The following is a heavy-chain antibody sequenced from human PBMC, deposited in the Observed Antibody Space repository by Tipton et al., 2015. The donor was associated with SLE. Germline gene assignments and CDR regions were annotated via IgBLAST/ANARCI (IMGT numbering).Heavy chain of an antibody. V-gene: IGHV4-34*01. J-gene: IGHJ4*02. D-gene: IGHD2-15*01. Sequence: TLSHTCAVYGGSFRGYYWSWIRQPPGKGLEWIGEINHSGSTNYNPSLKSRVIISVDTSKNQFSLKLSSVTAADTAVYYCATPGYCSGGSCYPALGYWGQGTLVTVSS. CDR2: INHSGST. CDR3: ATPGYCSGGSCYPALGY. CDR1: GGSFRGYY.